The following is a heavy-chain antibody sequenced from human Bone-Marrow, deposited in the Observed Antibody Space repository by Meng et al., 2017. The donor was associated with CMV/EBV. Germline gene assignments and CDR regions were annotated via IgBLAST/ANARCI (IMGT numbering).Heavy chain of an antibody. Sequence: SQTLSLTCAVYGGSFSGYYWSWIRQPPGKGLEWIGEINHSGSTNYNPSLKSRVTISVDTSKNQFSLQLNSVTPEDTAVYYCARDLGGATSFDYWGQGTLVTVSS. J-gene: IGHJ4*02. V-gene: IGHV4-34*01. CDR3: ARDLGGATSFDY. D-gene: IGHD1-26*01. CDR2: INHSGST. CDR1: GGSFSGYY.